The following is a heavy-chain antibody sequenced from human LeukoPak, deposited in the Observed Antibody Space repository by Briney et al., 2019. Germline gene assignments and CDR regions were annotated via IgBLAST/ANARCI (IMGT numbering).Heavy chain of an antibody. CDR2: IASSGNTI. J-gene: IGHJ1*01. CDR3: ATSRGYFFRWFQH. V-gene: IGHV3-48*03. CDR1: GFTFSNYE. D-gene: IGHD3-22*01. Sequence: GGSLRLSCSASGFTFSNYEMNWVRQAPGKGLEWVSYIASSGNTIYYADSVKGRFTISRDNAKSSLFLQMNSLRADDTAVYYCATSRGYFFRWFQHWGQGTLVTVSS.